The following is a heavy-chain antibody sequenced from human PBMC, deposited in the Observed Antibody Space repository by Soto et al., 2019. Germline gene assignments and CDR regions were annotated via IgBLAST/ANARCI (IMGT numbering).Heavy chain of an antibody. CDR2: IIPILGIA. V-gene: IGHV1-69*02. CDR1: GGTFSSYT. J-gene: IGHJ4*02. Sequence: ASVKVSCKASGGTFSSYTISWVRQAPGQGLEWMGRIIPILGIANYAQKFQVRVTITADKSTRTAYMELSSLRSEDTAVYYCARGFVYSSSTYFDYWGQGTLVTVSS. D-gene: IGHD6-6*01. CDR3: ARGFVYSSSTYFDY.